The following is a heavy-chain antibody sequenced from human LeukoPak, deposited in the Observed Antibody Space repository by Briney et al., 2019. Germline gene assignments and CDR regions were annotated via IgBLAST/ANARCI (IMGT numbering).Heavy chain of an antibody. V-gene: IGHV1-18*01. Sequence: ASVKVSCKASGYTFTSYGISWVRQAPGQGLEWMGWISAYNGNTNYAQKLQGRVTMTTDTSTSTAYMELRSLRSDDTAVYYCARGVYYYDSSGYCWAFDYWGQGTLSPSP. CDR3: ARGVYYYDSSGYCWAFDY. J-gene: IGHJ4*02. CDR1: GYTFTSYG. CDR2: ISAYNGNT. D-gene: IGHD3-22*01.